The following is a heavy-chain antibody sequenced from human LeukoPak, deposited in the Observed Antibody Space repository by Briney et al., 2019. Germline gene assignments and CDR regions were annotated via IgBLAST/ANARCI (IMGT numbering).Heavy chain of an antibody. CDR1: GFTSSTYA. CDR2: ISGSGGST. J-gene: IGHJ4*02. D-gene: IGHD2-2*01. Sequence: GGSLRLSCAASGFTSSTYAMSWVRQAPGKGLEWVSAISGSGGSTYYADSVKGRLTISRDNSKNTLYQQMNSLRAEDTAVYYCAKDGGYCSSTSCPFDYWGQGTLVTVSS. CDR3: AKDGGYCSSTSCPFDY. V-gene: IGHV3-23*01.